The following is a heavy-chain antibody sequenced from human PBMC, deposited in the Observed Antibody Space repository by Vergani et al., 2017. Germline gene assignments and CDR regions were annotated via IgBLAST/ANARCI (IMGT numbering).Heavy chain of an antibody. CDR3: ARGRYSSGWYF. Sequence: QVQLQQSGPGLVKPSETLSLTCTVSGGSISSYYWSWIRQPPGKGLEWIGYIYYSGSTNYNPSRKSRVTISLDTSKSQVSLKLSSVTAADTAVYYCARGRYSSGWYFWGQGTLVTVSS. J-gene: IGHJ4*02. CDR1: GGSISSYY. V-gene: IGHV4-59*01. CDR2: IYYSGST. D-gene: IGHD6-19*01.